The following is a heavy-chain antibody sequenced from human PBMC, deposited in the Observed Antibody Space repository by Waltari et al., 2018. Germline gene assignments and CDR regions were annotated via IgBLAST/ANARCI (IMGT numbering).Heavy chain of an antibody. CDR2: IYYSGST. CDR3: ARAPLDDAFDI. CDR1: GGSISSGGYC. Sequence: QVQLQESGPGLVKPSQTLSLTCTVSGGSISSGGYCWSWIRQHPGKGLEWIGYIYYSGSTYYNPSLKSRVTISVDTSKNQFSLKLSSVTAADTAVYYCARAPLDDAFDIWGQGTMVTVSS. V-gene: IGHV4-31*03. D-gene: IGHD3-3*01. J-gene: IGHJ3*02.